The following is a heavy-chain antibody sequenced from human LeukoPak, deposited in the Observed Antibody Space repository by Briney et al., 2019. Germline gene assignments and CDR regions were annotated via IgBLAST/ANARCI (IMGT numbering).Heavy chain of an antibody. CDR1: GFTFSSYG. CDR2: ISRSSIYK. CDR3: ARGRYDSSGYYALFDY. Sequence: GGSLRLSCAASGFTFSSYGMHWVRQAPGKGLEWVSSISRSSIYKYYADSMKGRFTISRDNAKNSVYLQVNSVRAEDTAVYYCARGRYDSSGYYALFDYWGRGTLVTVSS. D-gene: IGHD3-22*01. J-gene: IGHJ4*02. V-gene: IGHV3-21*01.